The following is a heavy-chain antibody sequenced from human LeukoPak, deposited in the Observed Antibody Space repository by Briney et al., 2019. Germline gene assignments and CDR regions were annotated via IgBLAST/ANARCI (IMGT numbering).Heavy chain of an antibody. CDR1: GFTFSSYA. J-gene: IGHJ6*02. CDR3: AKGKAAAGKYYYYGMDV. Sequence: GGSLRLSCAASGFTFSSYAMSWVRQAPGKGLEWVSAISGSGGSTYYADSVKGRFTISRDNSKNTLYLQMNSLRAEDTVVYYCAKGKAAAGKYYYYGMDVWGQGTTVTVSS. CDR2: ISGSGGST. V-gene: IGHV3-23*01. D-gene: IGHD6-13*01.